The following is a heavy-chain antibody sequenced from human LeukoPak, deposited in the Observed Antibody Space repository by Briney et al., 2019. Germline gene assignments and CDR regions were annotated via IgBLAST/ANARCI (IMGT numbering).Heavy chain of an antibody. Sequence: PGGSLRLSCAASGFTFSSYEMNWVRQAPGKGLEWVSYISSSGSTIYYADSVKGRFTISRDNAKNSLYLQMNSLRAEDTAVYYCARVLGGSSPGAADYWGQGTLVTVSS. CDR3: ARVLGGSSPGAADY. J-gene: IGHJ4*02. CDR1: GFTFSSYE. CDR2: ISSSGSTI. V-gene: IGHV3-48*03. D-gene: IGHD1-26*01.